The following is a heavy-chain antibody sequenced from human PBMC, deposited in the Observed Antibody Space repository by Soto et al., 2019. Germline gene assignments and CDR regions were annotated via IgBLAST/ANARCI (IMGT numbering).Heavy chain of an antibody. CDR1: GLSLTTSGVG. J-gene: IGHJ4*02. Sequence: QITLKESGPTVVKPTQTLTLTCTLSGLSLTTSGVGVGWIRQPPGEALEWLALIYWDEQKRYSPSLRSRLTITRDTAKNHVVLTMTNMDPVDTATYYCAHRQTAVAGAFDFWGQGTLVSVSS. D-gene: IGHD6-19*01. CDR2: IYWDEQK. V-gene: IGHV2-5*02. CDR3: AHRQTAVAGAFDF.